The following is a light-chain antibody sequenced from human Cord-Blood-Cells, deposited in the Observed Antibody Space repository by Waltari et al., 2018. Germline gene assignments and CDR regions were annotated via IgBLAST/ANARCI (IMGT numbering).Light chain of an antibody. Sequence: QSAMTQPPSASGSPGQSVTISCTGTSSDVGGYNYVSWYQQHPGKAPKLMIYEVSKLPSWVPDRFSGSKSGNTASLAVSGLQAEDEADYYCSSYAGSNNFVVFGGGTRLTVL. CDR2: EVS. V-gene: IGLV2-8*01. CDR1: SSDVGGYNY. J-gene: IGLJ2*01. CDR3: SSYAGSNNFVV.